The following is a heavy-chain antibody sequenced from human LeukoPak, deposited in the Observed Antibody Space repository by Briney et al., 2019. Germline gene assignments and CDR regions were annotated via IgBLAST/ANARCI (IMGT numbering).Heavy chain of an antibody. CDR3: AKDEGSGSYDY. V-gene: IGHV3-74*01. Sequence: PGGSLRLSCAASGFTFSSYWMHWVRQAPGKGLVWVSRINSDGSSTSYADSVKGRFTISRDNAKNTLYLQMNSPRAEDTAVYYCAKDEGSGSYDYWGQGTLVTVSS. D-gene: IGHD3-10*01. CDR2: INSDGSST. CDR1: GFTFSSYW. J-gene: IGHJ4*02.